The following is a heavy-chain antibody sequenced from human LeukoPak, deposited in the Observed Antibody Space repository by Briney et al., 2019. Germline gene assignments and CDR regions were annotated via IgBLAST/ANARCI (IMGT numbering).Heavy chain of an antibody. D-gene: IGHD3-10*01. CDR3: AKDPLWFGELSRAFDI. J-gene: IGHJ3*02. CDR1: GFTFSSYS. CDR2: ISSSSSYI. V-gene: IGHV3-21*01. Sequence: PGGSLRLSCAASGFTFSSYSMNWVRQAPGKGLEWVSSISSSSSYIYYADSVKGRFTISRDNAKNTLYLQMNSLRAEDTAVYYCAKDPLWFGELSRAFDIWGQGTMVTVSS.